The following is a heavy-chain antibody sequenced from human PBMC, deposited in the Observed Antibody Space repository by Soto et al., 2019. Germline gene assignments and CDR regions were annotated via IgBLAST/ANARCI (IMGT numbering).Heavy chain of an antibody. D-gene: IGHD7-27*01. CDR2: IYYSGST. V-gene: IGHV4-61*08. J-gene: IGHJ4*02. Sequence: PSETLSLTCTVSSGSISSGGYYWSWIRQPPGKGLEWIGYIYYSGSTDYDPSLKSRVTISVDTSKNQFSLKLSSVTAADTAVYYCARRWGTYFDFWGQGTLVTVSS. CDR1: SGSISSGGYY. CDR3: ARRWGTYFDF.